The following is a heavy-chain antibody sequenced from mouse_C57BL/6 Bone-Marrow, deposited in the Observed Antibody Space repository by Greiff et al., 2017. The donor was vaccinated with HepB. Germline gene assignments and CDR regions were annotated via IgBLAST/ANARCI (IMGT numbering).Heavy chain of an antibody. D-gene: IGHD1-1*01. CDR3: ARRRRGSRGDYFDY. J-gene: IGHJ2*01. Sequence: QVQLQQPGAELVRPGSSVKLSCKASGYTFTSYWMHWVKQRPIQGLEWIGNIDPSDSETHYNQKFKDKATLTVDKSSSTAYMQLSSLTSEDSAVYYCARRRRGSRGDYFDYWGQGNTLTVSS. CDR2: IDPSDSET. CDR1: GYTFTSYW. V-gene: IGHV1-52*01.